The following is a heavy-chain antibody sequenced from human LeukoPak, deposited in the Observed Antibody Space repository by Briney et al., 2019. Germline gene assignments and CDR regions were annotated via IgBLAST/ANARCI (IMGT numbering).Heavy chain of an antibody. CDR2: IYYSGGT. CDR1: GGSISNYY. CDR3: ARVVWSSGSHLRWFDP. D-gene: IGHD1-26*01. Sequence: SETLSLTCTVSGGSISNYYWSWIRQPPGKGLEWIGYIYYSGGTNYNPSLKSRVTISVDTSKNRFSLKLNSVTAADTAVYYCARVVWSSGSHLRWFDPWGQGTLVTVSS. V-gene: IGHV4-59*01. J-gene: IGHJ5*02.